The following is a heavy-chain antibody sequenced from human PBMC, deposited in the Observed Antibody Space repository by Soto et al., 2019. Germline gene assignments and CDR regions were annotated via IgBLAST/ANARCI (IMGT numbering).Heavy chain of an antibody. CDR3: AREESITIFGVVLWFDP. CDR1: GYTFTSYG. Sequence: GVSVKVSCKASGYTFTSYGISWVRQAPGQGLEWMGWISAYNGNTNYAQKLQGRVTMTTDTSTSTAYMELRSLRSDDTAVYYCAREESITIFGVVLWFDPWGQGTLVTVSS. CDR2: ISAYNGNT. J-gene: IGHJ5*02. D-gene: IGHD3-3*01. V-gene: IGHV1-18*01.